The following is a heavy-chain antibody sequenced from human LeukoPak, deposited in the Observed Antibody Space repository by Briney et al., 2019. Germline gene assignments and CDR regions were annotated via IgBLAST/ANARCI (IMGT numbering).Heavy chain of an antibody. Sequence: PSETLSLTCTVSGGSISSGDYYWSWIRQPPGKGLEWIGYIYYSGSTNYNPSLKSRVTISVDTSKNQFSLKLSSVTAADTAVYYCARGAGPVEWDYWGQGTLVTVSS. J-gene: IGHJ4*02. D-gene: IGHD4-23*01. CDR1: GGSISSGDYY. CDR3: ARGAGPVEWDY. CDR2: IYYSGST. V-gene: IGHV4-61*08.